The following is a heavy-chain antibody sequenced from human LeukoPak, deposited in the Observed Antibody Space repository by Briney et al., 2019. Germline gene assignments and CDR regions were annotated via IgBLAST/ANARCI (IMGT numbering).Heavy chain of an antibody. Sequence: ASVKVSCKASGYTFTGYYMHWVRQVPGQGLEWMGWINPNSGGSNSAQKFQGRVTMTRDTSISTAYMELGRLTSDDAAVYYCARASYDILTGRGNFDYWGQGTLVTVSS. J-gene: IGHJ4*02. CDR3: ARASYDILTGRGNFDY. V-gene: IGHV1-2*02. CDR1: GYTFTGYY. D-gene: IGHD3-9*01. CDR2: INPNSGGS.